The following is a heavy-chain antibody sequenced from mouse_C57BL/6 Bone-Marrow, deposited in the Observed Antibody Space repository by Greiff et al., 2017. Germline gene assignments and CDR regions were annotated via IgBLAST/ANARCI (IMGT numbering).Heavy chain of an antibody. D-gene: IGHD1-1*01. CDR2: IYPGSGST. J-gene: IGHJ1*03. CDR3: ARLYYGGSYVYWDFDV. Sequence: QVQLQQPGAALVKPGASVKMSCKASGYTFTSYWITWVKQRPGQGLGWIGDIYPGSGSTNYNEKFKSKATLTVYTSSSTAYMQLSSLTSEDTAVYYVARLYYGGSYVYWDFDVWCTGTTVTVSS. CDR1: GYTFTSYW. V-gene: IGHV1-55*01.